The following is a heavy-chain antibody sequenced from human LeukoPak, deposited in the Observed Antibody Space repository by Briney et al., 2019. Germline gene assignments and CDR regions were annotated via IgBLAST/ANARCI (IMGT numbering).Heavy chain of an antibody. CDR1: GYTFTGYY. CDR3: AREEKRITIFGVVIQNWFDP. D-gene: IGHD3-3*01. J-gene: IGHJ5*02. Sequence: ASVKVSCKASGYTFTGYYMHWVRQAPGQGLEWMGWINPNSGGTNYAQKFQGRVTMTRDTSISTAYMELSRLRPDDTAVYYCAREEKRITIFGVVIQNWFDPWGQGTLVTVSS. V-gene: IGHV1-2*02. CDR2: INPNSGGT.